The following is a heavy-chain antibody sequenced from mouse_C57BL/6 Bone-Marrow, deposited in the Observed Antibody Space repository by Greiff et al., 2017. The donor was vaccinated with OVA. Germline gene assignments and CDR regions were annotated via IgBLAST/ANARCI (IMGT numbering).Heavy chain of an antibody. CDR1: GFTFSSYC. Sequence: EVMLVESGGDLVKPGGSLKLSCAASGFTFSSYCMSWVRQTPDKRLEWVATISSGGSYTYYPDSVKGRFTISRDNAKNTLYLQISSLKSEDTAMYYCARQIYYDYYFDYWGQGTTLTVSS. CDR2: ISSGGSYT. D-gene: IGHD2-4*01. V-gene: IGHV5-6*01. CDR3: ARQIYYDYYFDY. J-gene: IGHJ2*01.